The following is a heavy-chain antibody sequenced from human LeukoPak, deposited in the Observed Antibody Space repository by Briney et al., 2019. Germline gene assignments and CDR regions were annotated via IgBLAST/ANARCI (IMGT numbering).Heavy chain of an antibody. J-gene: IGHJ4*02. CDR1: GFTFSSYW. Sequence: PGGSLRLSCATSGFTFSSYWMTWVRQAPGKGLQWVANIKQDGSDKYYVDSVKGRFTISRDNAKNSLYLQMNSLRAEDTAVFYCARVIVVTATPYYFDYWGQGTLVTVSS. D-gene: IGHD2-21*02. V-gene: IGHV3-7*01. CDR3: ARVIVVTATPYYFDY. CDR2: IKQDGSDK.